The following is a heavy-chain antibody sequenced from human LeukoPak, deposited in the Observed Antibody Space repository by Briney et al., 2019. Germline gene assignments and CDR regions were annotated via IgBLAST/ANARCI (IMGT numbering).Heavy chain of an antibody. CDR2: INHSGST. CDR1: GGSFCGYY. J-gene: IGHJ4*02. D-gene: IGHD3-22*01. Sequence: SETLSLTCAVYGGSFCGYYWSWIRQPPGKGLEWIGEINHSGSTNYNPSLKSRVTISVDTSKNQFSLKLSSVTAADTAVYYCARNSSGYQNYFDYWGQGTLVTVSS. V-gene: IGHV4-34*01. CDR3: ARNSSGYQNYFDY.